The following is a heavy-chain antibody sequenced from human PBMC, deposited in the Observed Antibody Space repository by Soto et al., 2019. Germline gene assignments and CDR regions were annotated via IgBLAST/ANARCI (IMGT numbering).Heavy chain of an antibody. J-gene: IGHJ6*02. V-gene: IGHV1-18*04. Sequence: ASVKVCCKASGYTFTSYGISWVRQAPGQGLEWMGWISAYNGNTNYAQKLQGRVTMTTDTSTSTAYMELRSLRSDDTAVYYCAREGGYSYGLGYYYYGMDVWGQGTTVTVSS. CDR3: AREGGYSYGLGYYYYGMDV. CDR1: GYTFTSYG. CDR2: ISAYNGNT. D-gene: IGHD5-18*01.